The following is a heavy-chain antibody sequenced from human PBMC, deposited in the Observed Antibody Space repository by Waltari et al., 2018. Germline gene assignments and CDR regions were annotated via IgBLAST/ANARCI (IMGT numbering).Heavy chain of an antibody. CDR1: GCTFSSYE. CDR3: ARVVVPAAPDPYYYYGMDV. Sequence: EVQLVESGGGLVQPGGSLRLSCAASGCTFSSYEMNWVRKAPGKGLEWVSYISSSGSTIYYADSVKGRFTISRDNAKNSLYLQMNSLRAEDTAVYYCARVVVPAAPDPYYYYGMDVWGQGTTVTVSS. J-gene: IGHJ6*02. D-gene: IGHD2-2*01. V-gene: IGHV3-48*03. CDR2: ISSSGSTI.